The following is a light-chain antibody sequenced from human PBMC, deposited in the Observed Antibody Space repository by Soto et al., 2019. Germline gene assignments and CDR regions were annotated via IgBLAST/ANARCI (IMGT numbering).Light chain of an antibody. CDR1: QSIRTY. CDR3: QETYSTLNS. Sequence: DIQVTQSPSSLSASVGDRVTITCRASQSIRTYLNWYQERPGKPPKLLIHTASPLQSGVPSRFSGSGSGTDFTLTISSLQPEDFATHYCQETYSTLNSFGQGTKLEIK. CDR2: TAS. V-gene: IGKV1-39*01. J-gene: IGKJ2*03.